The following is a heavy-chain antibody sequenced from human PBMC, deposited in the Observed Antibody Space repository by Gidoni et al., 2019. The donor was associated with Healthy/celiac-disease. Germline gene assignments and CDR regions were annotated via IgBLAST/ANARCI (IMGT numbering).Heavy chain of an antibody. D-gene: IGHD3-22*01. CDR3: ARGRGYDSSGYQSHY. V-gene: IGHV1-69*02. CDR2: IIPILGIA. Sequence: QVQLVQSGAEVKKPGSSVKVSCKASGGTFSSYTISWVRQAPGQGLEWMGRIIPILGIANYAQKFQGRVTITAVKSTSTAYMELSSLRSENTAVYYCARGRGYDSSGYQSHYWGQGTLVTVSS. J-gene: IGHJ4*02. CDR1: GGTFSSYT.